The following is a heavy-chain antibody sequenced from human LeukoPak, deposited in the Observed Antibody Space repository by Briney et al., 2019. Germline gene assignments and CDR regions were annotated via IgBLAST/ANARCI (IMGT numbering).Heavy chain of an antibody. J-gene: IGHJ6*02. CDR3: ATDHPRPIIAAAGTYYGMDV. D-gene: IGHD6-13*01. CDR1: GYTLTELS. CDR2: FDPEDGET. Sequence: ASVKVSCKVSGYTLTELSMHWVRQAPGKGLEWMGGFDPEDGETIYAQKFQGRVTMTEDTSTDTAYMELSSLRSEDTAAYYCATDHPRPIIAAAGTYYGMDVWGQGTTVTVSS. V-gene: IGHV1-24*01.